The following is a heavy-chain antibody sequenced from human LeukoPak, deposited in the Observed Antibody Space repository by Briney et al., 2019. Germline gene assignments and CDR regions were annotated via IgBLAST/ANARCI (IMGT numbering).Heavy chain of an antibody. Sequence: GASVKVSCKASGYTFTSNGISWVRQAPGQRLEWMGWINAGNGNTKYSQKFQGRVTITRDTSATTAYMELSSLRSEDTAVYYCARGPTYSYGLLDYWGQGTLVTVSS. D-gene: IGHD5-18*01. V-gene: IGHV1-3*01. J-gene: IGHJ4*02. CDR2: INAGNGNT. CDR3: ARGPTYSYGLLDY. CDR1: GYTFTSNG.